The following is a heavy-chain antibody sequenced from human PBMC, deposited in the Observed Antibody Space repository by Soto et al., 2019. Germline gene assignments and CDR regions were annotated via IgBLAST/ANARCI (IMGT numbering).Heavy chain of an antibody. CDR3: ARGSFCSTSCSYPYYYYGMDV. J-gene: IGHJ6*01. CDR1: GYTFTSYD. V-gene: IGHV1-8*01. Sequence: ASVKVSCKASGYTFTSYDINWVRQATGQGLEWMGWMNPNSGNTGYAQKFQGRVTMTRNTSISTAYMELSSLRSEDTAVYYCARGSFCSTSCSYPYYYYGMDVWGQGTTVTVSS. CDR2: MNPNSGNT. D-gene: IGHD2-2*01.